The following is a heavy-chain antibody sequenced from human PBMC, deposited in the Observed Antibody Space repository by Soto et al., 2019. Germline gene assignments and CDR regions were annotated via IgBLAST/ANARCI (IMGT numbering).Heavy chain of an antibody. CDR1: GYIFSTHA. V-gene: IGHV1-3*04. Sequence: QVQLLQSGAEVKRPGASLRVSCKASGYIFSTHALHWVRQAPGQRPEWMGWIQTGDGDTEYSERFQGRVTISSDTSATTAYMELSSLTAEDTAVYYCVSDKKGIPFDYWGQGTLVTVSS. CDR2: IQTGDGDT. CDR3: VSDKKGIPFDY. J-gene: IGHJ4*02. D-gene: IGHD6-13*01.